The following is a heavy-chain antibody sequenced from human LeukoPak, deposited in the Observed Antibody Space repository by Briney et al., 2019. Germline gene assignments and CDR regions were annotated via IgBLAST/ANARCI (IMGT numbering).Heavy chain of an antibody. D-gene: IGHD3-9*01. V-gene: IGHV4-31*03. CDR1: GGSISSGGYY. CDR3: ASADYDMAFDI. CDR2: IYYSGST. J-gene: IGHJ3*02. Sequence: PSETLSLTCTVSGGSISSGGYYWSWIRQHPGKGLEWIGYIYYSGSTDYNPSLKSRFTMSVDTSKNQFSLKLSSVTAADTAVYYCASADYDMAFDIWGQGTMVTVST.